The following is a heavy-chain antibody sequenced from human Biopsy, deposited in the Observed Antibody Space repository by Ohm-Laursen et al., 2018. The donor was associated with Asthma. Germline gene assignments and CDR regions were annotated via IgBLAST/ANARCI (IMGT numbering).Heavy chain of an antibody. CDR3: ARDANIYYDSSGYYYNYYYGMDV. J-gene: IGHJ6*02. CDR2: ISSSSSTI. Sequence: SLRLSCAASGFTFSSYSMSRVRQAPGKGLEWVSYISSSSSTIYYADSVKGRFTISRDNAKNSLYLQMNSLRAEDTAVYYCARDANIYYDSSGYYYNYYYGMDVWGQGTTVTVSS. V-gene: IGHV3-48*01. CDR1: GFTFSSYS. D-gene: IGHD3-22*01.